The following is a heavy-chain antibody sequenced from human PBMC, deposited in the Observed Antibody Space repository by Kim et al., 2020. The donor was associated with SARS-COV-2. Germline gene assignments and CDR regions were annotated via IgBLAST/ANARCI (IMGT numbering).Heavy chain of an antibody. CDR1: GFTFSSYA. J-gene: IGHJ4*02. CDR3: AKLTTPVRGVISD. D-gene: IGHD3-10*01. Sequence: GGSLRLSCAASGFTFSSYAMSWVRQAPGKGLEWVSGIIGSGASTYYADSVKGRFTISRDNSKNTLYLQMNSLRAEDTAVYYCAKLTTPVRGVISDWGQGTLVTVSA. V-gene: IGHV3-23*01. CDR2: IIGSGAST.